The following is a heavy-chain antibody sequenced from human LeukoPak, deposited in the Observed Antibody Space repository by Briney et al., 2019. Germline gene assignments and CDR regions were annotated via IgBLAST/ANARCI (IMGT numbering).Heavy chain of an antibody. CDR3: ARRYTASPGERFDY. D-gene: IGHD2-2*02. CDR1: GGSISTYC. V-gene: IGHV4-59*08. J-gene: IGHJ4*02. CDR2: IYYSGNT. Sequence: PSETLSLTCTVSGGSISTYCWTWIRQPPGKGLEWICYIYYSGNTTYNPSLSNPVTISIAPSKSQFSLIPRSLTAAHPAMYYCARRYTASPGERFDYWGQGILVTVSS.